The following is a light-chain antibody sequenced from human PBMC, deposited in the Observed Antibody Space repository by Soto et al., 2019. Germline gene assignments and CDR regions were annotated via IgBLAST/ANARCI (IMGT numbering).Light chain of an antibody. CDR2: DAS. CDR3: QQYGRSPFT. CDR1: HRVNTY. V-gene: IGKV3-15*01. J-gene: IGKJ3*01. Sequence: EIVMTQSPATLSVSPGERATLSCRASHRVNTYLAWYQQRPGQAPRLLIYDASTRATDIPARFSGSGSGTEFTLTISSLQSEDFAVYYCQQYGRSPFTFGPGTKVDIK.